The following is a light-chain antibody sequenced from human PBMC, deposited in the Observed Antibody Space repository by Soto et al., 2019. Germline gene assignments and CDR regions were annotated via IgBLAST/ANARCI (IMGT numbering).Light chain of an antibody. Sequence: FQMPQSPYSLSASVGDRVTITCRASQGISSYLAWYQQKPGKAPKLLIYAASTLQSGVPSRFSGSGSGTDFTLTVSSLQVEDFATYYCQQTDTIPRTFAQGTKVDIK. CDR3: QQTDTIPRT. CDR1: QGISSY. J-gene: IGKJ1*01. CDR2: AAS. V-gene: IGKV1-39*01.